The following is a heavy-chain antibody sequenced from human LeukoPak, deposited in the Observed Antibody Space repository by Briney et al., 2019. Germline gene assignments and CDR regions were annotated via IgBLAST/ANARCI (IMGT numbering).Heavy chain of an antibody. D-gene: IGHD6-19*01. Sequence: GGSLRLSCAASGFTFGTYAMTWVRQAPGKGLEWVSAISGSGGSTYYADSVKGRFTISRDNSKNTLYLQMNSLRAEDTAVYYCAKASPQYSSGWWGDYWGQGTLVTVSS. CDR2: ISGSGGST. CDR3: AKASPQYSSGWWGDY. J-gene: IGHJ4*02. V-gene: IGHV3-23*01. CDR1: GFTFGTYA.